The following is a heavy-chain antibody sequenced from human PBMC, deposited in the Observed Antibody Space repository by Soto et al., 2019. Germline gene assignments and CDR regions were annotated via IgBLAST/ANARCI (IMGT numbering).Heavy chain of an antibody. D-gene: IGHD3-10*01. V-gene: IGHV3-30-3*01. CDR1: GFTFSSYA. CDR3: ARDAGSGSYYQYYYYYYGMDV. J-gene: IGHJ6*02. CDR2: ISYDGSNK. Sequence: QAQLVESGGGVVQPGRSLRLSCAASGFTFSSYAMHWVRQAPGKGLEWVAVISYDGSNKYYADSVKGRFTISRDNSKNTLYLQMNSLRAEDTAVYYCARDAGSGSYYQYYYYYYGMDVWGQGTTVTVSS.